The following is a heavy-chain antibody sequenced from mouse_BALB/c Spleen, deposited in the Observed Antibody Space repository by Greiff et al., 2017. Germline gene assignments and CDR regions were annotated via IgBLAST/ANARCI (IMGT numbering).Heavy chain of an antibody. V-gene: IGHV5-6-3*01. Sequence: EVQVVESGGGLVQPGGSLKLSCAASGFTFSSYGMSWVRQTPDKRLELVATINSNGGSTYYPDSVKGRFTISGDNAKNTLYLQMSSLKSEDTAMYYCAREDRYYAMDYWGQGTSVTVSS. J-gene: IGHJ4*01. D-gene: IGHD2-14*01. CDR1: GFTFSSYG. CDR2: INSNGGST. CDR3: AREDRYYAMDY.